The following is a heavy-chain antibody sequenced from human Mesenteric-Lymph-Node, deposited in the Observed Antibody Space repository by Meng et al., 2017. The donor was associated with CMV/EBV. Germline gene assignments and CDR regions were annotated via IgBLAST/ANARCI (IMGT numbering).Heavy chain of an antibody. V-gene: IGHV4-34*01. CDR1: GGSLRSYY. D-gene: IGHD6-19*01. CDR3: AGPGQWLVFP. CDR2: VSDSGST. Sequence: SETLSLTCGVYGGSLRSYYWNWIRQSPGKGLEWIGEVSDSGSTNYNPSLKSRVTISVDTSKNQFSLNLTSVTAADTAVYYCAGPGQWLVFPWGQGTLVTVSS. J-gene: IGHJ5*02.